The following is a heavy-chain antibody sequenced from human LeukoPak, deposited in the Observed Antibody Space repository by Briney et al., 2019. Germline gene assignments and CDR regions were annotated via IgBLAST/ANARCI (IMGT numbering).Heavy chain of an antibody. CDR2: IYSGGST. CDR1: GFTVSSNY. V-gene: IGHV3-53*01. J-gene: IGHJ4*02. Sequence: GGSLRLSCAASGFTVSSNYMSWVRQAPGKGLEWVSVIYSGGSTYYADSVKGRFTISRDNSKNTLYLQMNSLRAEDTAVYYCARGGYSSSWYHFDYWGQGTLVTVSS. CDR3: ARGGYSSSWYHFDY. D-gene: IGHD6-13*01.